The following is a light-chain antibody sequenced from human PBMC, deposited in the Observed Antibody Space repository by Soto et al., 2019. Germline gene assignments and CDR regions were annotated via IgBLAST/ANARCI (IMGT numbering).Light chain of an antibody. Sequence: DMQMTQSPSSLSASVGDRVTITCRASQSIGGYLNWYQQKPGKAPKLLIYKASTLKSGVPSRFSGSGSGTEFTLTISSLQPDDFATYYCQHYNSYSEAFGQGTKVDIK. CDR2: KAS. V-gene: IGKV1-5*03. J-gene: IGKJ1*01. CDR3: QHYNSYSEA. CDR1: QSIGGY.